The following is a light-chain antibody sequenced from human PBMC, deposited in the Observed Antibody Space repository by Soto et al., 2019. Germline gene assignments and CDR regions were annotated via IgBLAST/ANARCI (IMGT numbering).Light chain of an antibody. V-gene: IGKV1-39*01. J-gene: IGKJ2*01. CDR1: ESISND. CDR3: QQSYTASPYT. Sequence: DIQMTQSPSSLSASVGDRVTITCRASESISNDLHCYQQKPGKAPNILIYAASTLQSGVPSRFSGSRSGTYFTLTISSLQPEDFATYNCQQSYTASPYTFGQGTKLQIK. CDR2: AAS.